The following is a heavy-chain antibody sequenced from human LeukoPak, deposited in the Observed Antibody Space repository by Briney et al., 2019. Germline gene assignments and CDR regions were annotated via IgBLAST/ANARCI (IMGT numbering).Heavy chain of an antibody. CDR2: ISYDESNK. Sequence: GGSLRLSCAASGFTFSGYGMHWVRRAPGKGLEWVAVISYDESNKYYADSVKGRFTISRDNSKNTLYLQMNSLRAEDTAVYYCAKDRRSSWAFDYWGQGTLVTVSS. J-gene: IGHJ4*02. CDR1: GFTFSGYG. D-gene: IGHD6-13*01. CDR3: AKDRRSSWAFDY. V-gene: IGHV3-30*18.